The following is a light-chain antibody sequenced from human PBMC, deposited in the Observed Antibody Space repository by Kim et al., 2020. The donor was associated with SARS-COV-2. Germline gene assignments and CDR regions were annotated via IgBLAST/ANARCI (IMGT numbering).Light chain of an antibody. V-gene: IGLV6-57*03. CDR3: QSYDSSNVV. Sequence: GKTLTSSCTRSSGSIASNYVQWYQQRPGSAHTTVIYEDNQRPSGVPDRFSGSIDSSSNSASLTISGLKTEDEADYYCQSYDSSNVVFGGGTQLTVL. J-gene: IGLJ2*01. CDR2: EDN. CDR1: SGSIASNY.